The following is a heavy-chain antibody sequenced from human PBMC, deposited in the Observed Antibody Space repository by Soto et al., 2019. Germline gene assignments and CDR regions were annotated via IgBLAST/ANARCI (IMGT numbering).Heavy chain of an antibody. CDR2: IYVTGAV. D-gene: IGHD2-21*01. CDR3: ARLRIATNNYKSFDP. V-gene: IGHV4-31*03. J-gene: IGHJ5*02. Sequence: TLSLTFSVSGSALTSGNYYWSWIRQVPGKGLEWIGHIYVTGAVDYNPSLRDRITISQDTSERQFSLNLRLVTAADTAVYYCARLRIATNNYKSFDPWGQGTLVTVSS. CDR1: GSALTSGNYY.